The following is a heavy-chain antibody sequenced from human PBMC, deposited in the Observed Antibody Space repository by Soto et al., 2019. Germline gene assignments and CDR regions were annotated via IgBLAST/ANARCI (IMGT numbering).Heavy chain of an antibody. Sequence: GGSLRLSCAASGFTFSSYAMHWVRQAPGKGLEWVAVISYDGSNKYYVDSVKGRFTISRDNSKNTLYLQMNSLRAEDTAVYYCARDANYYGMDVWGQGTTVTVSS. V-gene: IGHV3-30-3*01. CDR3: ARDANYYGMDV. J-gene: IGHJ6*02. CDR2: ISYDGSNK. CDR1: GFTFSSYA.